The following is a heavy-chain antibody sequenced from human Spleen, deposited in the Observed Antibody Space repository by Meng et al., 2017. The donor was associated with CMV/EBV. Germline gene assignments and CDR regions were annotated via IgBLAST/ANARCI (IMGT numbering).Heavy chain of an antibody. V-gene: IGHV5-51*01. Sequence: GGSLRLSCKGSGYSFTSYWIGWVRQMPGKGLEWMGIIYPGDSDTRYSPSFQGQVTISADNSINTAYLQWSSLKASDTAIYFCARHPAAAAFDYWAQGTVVTVSS. CDR1: GYSFTSYW. CDR2: IYPGDSDT. D-gene: IGHD6-25*01. CDR3: ARHPAAAAFDY. J-gene: IGHJ4*02.